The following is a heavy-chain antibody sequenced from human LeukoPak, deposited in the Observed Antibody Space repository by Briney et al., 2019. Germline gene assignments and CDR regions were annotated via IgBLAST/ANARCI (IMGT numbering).Heavy chain of an antibody. J-gene: IGHJ4*02. V-gene: IGHV3-21*01. D-gene: IGHD4-23*01. CDR3: ARRLRWSWYYFDY. CDR1: GFTFSSYR. CDR2: ISSSSSYI. Sequence: PGGSLRLSCAASGFTFSSYRMNWVRQAPGRGLEWVSSISSSSSYIYYADSVKGRFTISRDNAKNSQYLQMNSLRAEDTAVYYCARRLRWSWYYFDYWGQGTLVTVSS.